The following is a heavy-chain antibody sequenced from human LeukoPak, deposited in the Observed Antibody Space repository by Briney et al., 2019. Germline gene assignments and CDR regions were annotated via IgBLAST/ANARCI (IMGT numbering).Heavy chain of an antibody. CDR3: ARAVGPYDY. J-gene: IGHJ4*02. CDR2: IWYDGTKE. V-gene: IGHV3-33*01. Sequence: PGGSLRLSCAASGFTLSSYGMHWVRQAPGKGLEWVAVIWYDGTKEYDADSVKGRFTISRDNSKDTLFLQMNSLRAEDTAIYYCARAVGPYDYWGQGTPVTVSS. D-gene: IGHD3-10*01. CDR1: GFTLSSYG.